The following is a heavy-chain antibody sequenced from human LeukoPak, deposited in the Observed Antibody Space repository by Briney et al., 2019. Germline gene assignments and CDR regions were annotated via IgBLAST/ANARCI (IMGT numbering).Heavy chain of an antibody. Sequence: SETLSLTCTVSGGSISSHYWSWIRPPPGKGLEGIGYIYYSGSTNYNPSLKSRVTISVDTSKNQFSLKLSSVTAADTAVYYCARDQYGSSYGWFDPWGQGTPVTVSS. J-gene: IGHJ5*02. D-gene: IGHD6-13*01. CDR3: ARDQYGSSYGWFDP. CDR1: GGSISSHY. V-gene: IGHV4-59*11. CDR2: IYYSGST.